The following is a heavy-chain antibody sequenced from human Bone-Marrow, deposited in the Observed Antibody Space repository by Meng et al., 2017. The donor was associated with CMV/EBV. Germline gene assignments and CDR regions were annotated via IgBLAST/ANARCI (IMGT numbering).Heavy chain of an antibody. Sequence: GESLKISCAASGFTFSDYYMSWIRQAPGKGLEWVSYISSSGSTIYYADSVKGRFTISRDNAKNSLYLQMNSLRAEDTAVYYCAREPSAPQYYYGMDVWGQGTTVTVSS. V-gene: IGHV3-11*04. CDR1: GFTFSDYY. CDR2: ISSSGSTI. CDR3: AREPSAPQYYYGMDV. J-gene: IGHJ6*02.